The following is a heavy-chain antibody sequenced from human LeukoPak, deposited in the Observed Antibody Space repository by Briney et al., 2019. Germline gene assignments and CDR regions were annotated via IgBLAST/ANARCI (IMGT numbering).Heavy chain of an antibody. CDR2: IYTSGST. CDR3: ARDRWYYDILTGYYNEGNWFDP. CDR1: GGSISSYY. V-gene: IGHV4-4*07. Sequence: PSETLSLTCTVSGGSISSYYWSWIRQPAGKGLEWIGRIYTSGSTNYNPSLKSRVTMSVDTSKSQFSLKLSSVTAADTAVYYCARDRWYYDILTGYYNEGNWFDPWGQGTLVTVSS. D-gene: IGHD3-9*01. J-gene: IGHJ5*02.